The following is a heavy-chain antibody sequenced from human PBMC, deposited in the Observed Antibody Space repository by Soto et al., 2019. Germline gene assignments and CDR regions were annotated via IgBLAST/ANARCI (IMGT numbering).Heavy chain of an antibody. CDR2: IYPGDSDT. D-gene: IGHD2-2*01. CDR1: GYSFTIYW. Sequence: PGESLKISCKGSGYSFTIYWIGWVRQMPGKGLEWMGIIYPGDSDTRYSPSFQGQVTISADKSISTAYLQWSSLKASDTATYYCARGVSDIVVVPAAIGAPYGMDVWGQGTTVTVSS. V-gene: IGHV5-51*01. CDR3: ARGVSDIVVVPAAIGAPYGMDV. J-gene: IGHJ6*02.